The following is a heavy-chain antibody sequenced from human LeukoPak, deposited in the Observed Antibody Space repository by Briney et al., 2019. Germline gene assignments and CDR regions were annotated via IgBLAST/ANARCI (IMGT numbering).Heavy chain of an antibody. V-gene: IGHV4-61*02. J-gene: IGHJ6*03. CDR2: IYTSGST. Sequence: SETLSLTCTVSGGSISSGSYYWSWIRQPAGKGLEWIGRIYTSGSTNYNPSLKSRVTISVDTSKNQFSLKPSSVTAADTAVYYCARDQWHYDILTGYYNPGYYYMDVWGKGTTVTVSS. D-gene: IGHD3-9*01. CDR1: GGSISSGSYY. CDR3: ARDQWHYDILTGYYNPGYYYMDV.